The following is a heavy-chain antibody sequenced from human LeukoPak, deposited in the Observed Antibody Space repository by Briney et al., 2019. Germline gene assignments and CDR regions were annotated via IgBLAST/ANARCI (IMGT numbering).Heavy chain of an antibody. Sequence: GGSLRLSCAASGFTFDDYGMSWVRQAPGKGLEWVSLISWDGGSTYYADSVKGRFTISRDNSKNSLYLQMNSLRAEDTALYYCAPGDYYDSSGPGSYPWGQGTLVTVSS. J-gene: IGHJ4*02. CDR3: APGDYYDSSGPGSYP. D-gene: IGHD3-22*01. CDR2: ISWDGGST. CDR1: GFTFDDYG. V-gene: IGHV3-43D*03.